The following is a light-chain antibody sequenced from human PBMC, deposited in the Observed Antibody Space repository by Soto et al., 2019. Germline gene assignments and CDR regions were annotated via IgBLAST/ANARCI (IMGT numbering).Light chain of an antibody. Sequence: EVVLPQSPATLSLSPGDRATLSCRAGQSVSKFIAWYQHKPGQAPRLLIYDASNRATGIPARFSGSGSRTDFTVTITILVSEDFSVFYCQHRGRFGQGTKVDIK. CDR2: DAS. J-gene: IGKJ1*01. V-gene: IGKV3-11*01. CDR3: QHRGR. CDR1: QSVSKF.